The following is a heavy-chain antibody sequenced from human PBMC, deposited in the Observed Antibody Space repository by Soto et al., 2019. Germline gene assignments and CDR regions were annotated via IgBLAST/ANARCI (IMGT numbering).Heavy chain of an antibody. V-gene: IGHV3-23*01. D-gene: IGHD6-13*01. CDR3: AKVVGAAGTND. J-gene: IGHJ4*02. Sequence: EVQLLESGGGLVQAGGSLRVYCAASGFTFSNYGMTWVRQAPGKGLEWVSAIGGSGGSTYYADSVKGRFTIFRDNSKNTLDLQMNSLRADDTAVYYCAKVVGAAGTNDWGQGTLVTVSS. CDR1: GFTFSNYG. CDR2: IGGSGGST.